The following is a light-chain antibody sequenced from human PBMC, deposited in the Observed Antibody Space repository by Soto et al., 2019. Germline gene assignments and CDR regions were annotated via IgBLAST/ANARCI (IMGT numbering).Light chain of an antibody. V-gene: IGKV1-39*01. J-gene: IGKJ1*01. Sequence: IQMTPSPSSLSASVGGRVTITCRASQSISSYLNLYQQKPGKAPKLLIYKASSLESGVPSRFSGSGSGTEFTLTISGLQSEDFAVYYCQQYSIWRTFGQGTKVDIK. CDR3: QQYSIWRT. CDR1: QSISSY. CDR2: KAS.